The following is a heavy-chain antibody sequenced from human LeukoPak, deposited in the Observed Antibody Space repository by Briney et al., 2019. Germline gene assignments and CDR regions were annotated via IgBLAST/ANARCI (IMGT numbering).Heavy chain of an antibody. J-gene: IGHJ4*02. D-gene: IGHD3-22*01. CDR2: INPNRGAT. Sequence: LGASVKVSCKASGYTFSGYYMHWVRQAPGQGLERMGWINPNRGATNYAQKFQGRVTMTRDTSISTAYMEVSRLRSDDTAVFYCARGTNTYDFDYWGQGTQVTVSS. CDR3: ARGTNTYDFDY. CDR1: GYTFSGYY. V-gene: IGHV1-2*03.